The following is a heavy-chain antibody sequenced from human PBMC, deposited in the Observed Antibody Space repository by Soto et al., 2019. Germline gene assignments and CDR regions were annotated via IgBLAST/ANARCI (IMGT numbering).Heavy chain of an antibody. D-gene: IGHD3-22*01. Sequence: QVQLVESGGGVVQPGRSLRLSCAASGFTFSSYGMHWVRQAPGKGLEWVAVIWYDGSNKYYADSVKGRFTISRDNSKNTLYLQMNSLRAEDTAVYYCARGDYYDSSGVDYWGQGTLVTVSS. V-gene: IGHV3-33*01. CDR1: GFTFSSYG. CDR3: ARGDYYDSSGVDY. CDR2: IWYDGSNK. J-gene: IGHJ4*02.